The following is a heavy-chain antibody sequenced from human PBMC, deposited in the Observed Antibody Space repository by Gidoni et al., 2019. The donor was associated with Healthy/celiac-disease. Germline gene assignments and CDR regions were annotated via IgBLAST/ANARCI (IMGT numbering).Heavy chain of an antibody. CDR1: GFTFDDYA. CDR3: AKDIGGRGYSYGYADY. J-gene: IGHJ4*02. Sequence: EVQLVESGGGLVQPGRSLRLSCAASGFTFDDYAMHWVRQAPGKGLEWGSGISWNSGSIGYADSVKGRFTISRDNAKNSLYLQMNSLRAEDTALYYCAKDIGGRGYSYGYADYWGQGTLVTVSS. CDR2: ISWNSGSI. V-gene: IGHV3-9*01. D-gene: IGHD5-18*01.